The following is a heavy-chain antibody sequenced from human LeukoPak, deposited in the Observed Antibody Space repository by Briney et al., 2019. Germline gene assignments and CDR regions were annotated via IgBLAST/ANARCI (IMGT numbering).Heavy chain of an antibody. D-gene: IGHD3-10*01. J-gene: IGHJ4*02. V-gene: IGHV3-30*02. CDR3: AKRYYRSGRHSFDY. CDR2: IRYDGSNK. Sequence: PGGSLRLSCAASGFTFSSYGMHWVRQAPGKGLEWVAVIRYDGSNKYYADSVKGRFTISRDNSKNTLYLQMNSLRAEDTAVYYCAKRYYRSGRHSFDYWGQGTLVTVSS. CDR1: GFTFSSYG.